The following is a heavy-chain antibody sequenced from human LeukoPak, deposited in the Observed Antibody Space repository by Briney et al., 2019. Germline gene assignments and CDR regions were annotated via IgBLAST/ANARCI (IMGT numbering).Heavy chain of an antibody. V-gene: IGHV4-28*01. CDR2: IYYSGST. D-gene: IGHD6-13*01. CDR1: GYSISSDNW. J-gene: IGHJ5*02. CDR3: AKKIAAAAWFDP. Sequence: SETLSLTCAVSGYSISSDNWWGWIRQPPGKGLEWIGYIYYSGSTYYNPSLKSRVTMSVDTSKNQFSLKLSSVTAVDTAVYYCAKKIAAAAWFDPWGRGTLVTVSS.